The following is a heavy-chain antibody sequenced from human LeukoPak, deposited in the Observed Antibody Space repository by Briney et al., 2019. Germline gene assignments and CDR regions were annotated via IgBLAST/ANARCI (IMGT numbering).Heavy chain of an antibody. V-gene: IGHV4-34*01. D-gene: IGHD1-26*01. J-gene: IGHJ4*02. CDR3: ARSIVGATKFDY. CDR1: GGSFSGYY. Sequence: SETLSLTCAVYGGSFSGYYWSWLRQPPGKGLEGIGEINHSGSTNYNPSLKSRVTISVDTSKNQFSLKLSSVTAADTAVYYCARSIVGATKFDYWGQGTLVTVSS. CDR2: INHSGST.